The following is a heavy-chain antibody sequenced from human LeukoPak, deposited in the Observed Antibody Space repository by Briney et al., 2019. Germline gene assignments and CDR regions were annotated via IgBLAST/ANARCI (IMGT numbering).Heavy chain of an antibody. CDR1: GGTFSSYA. D-gene: IGHD3-22*01. Sequence: ASVKVSCKASGGTFSSYAISWVRQAPGQGLEWMGRIIPIFGIANYAQKFQGRVTITADKSTSTAYMELSSLRSEDTAVYYCARGYDSSGYYHSDFDYWGQRTLVAVSS. V-gene: IGHV1-69*04. J-gene: IGHJ4*02. CDR3: ARGYDSSGYYHSDFDY. CDR2: IIPIFGIA.